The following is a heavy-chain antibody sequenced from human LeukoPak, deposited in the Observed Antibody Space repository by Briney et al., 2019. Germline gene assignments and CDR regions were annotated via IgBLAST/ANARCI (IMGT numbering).Heavy chain of an antibody. Sequence: GGSLRLSCVASGFTFNNYAMSWVRQAPGKGLEWVSSISGSGPSTDYTDAVKGRFIISRDKSKNTLHLQMNSLRTEDTAVYHCAKDLYGSGWYNYFDPWGQGALVTVSS. CDR1: GFTFNNYA. J-gene: IGHJ5*02. D-gene: IGHD6-19*01. CDR3: AKDLYGSGWYNYFDP. CDR2: ISGSGPST. V-gene: IGHV3-23*01.